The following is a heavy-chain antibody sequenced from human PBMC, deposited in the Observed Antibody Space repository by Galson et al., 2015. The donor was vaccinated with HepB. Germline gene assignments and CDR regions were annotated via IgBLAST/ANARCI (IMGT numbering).Heavy chain of an antibody. CDR3: AIENAENLHGPYWYFEL. Sequence: SLRLSCAASGFSFSTYWMRWVRQAPGKGLEWVANIKRDVSEIYCVDSVKGRFTISRDNAKNSLYLHMDSLRAEDTALYYCAIENAENLHGPYWYFELWGRGTPVTVSS. D-gene: IGHD1-1*01. CDR1: GFSFSTYW. J-gene: IGHJ2*01. V-gene: IGHV3-7*01. CDR2: IKRDVSEI.